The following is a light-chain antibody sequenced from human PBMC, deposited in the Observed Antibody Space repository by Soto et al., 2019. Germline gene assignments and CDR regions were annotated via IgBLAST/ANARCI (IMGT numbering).Light chain of an antibody. CDR3: SSYTSSSTLVV. V-gene: IGLV2-14*01. Sequence: QSALTQPASVSGSPGQSLTISCTGTRSDVGGYNYVSWYQQHPGKAPKLMIYDVSNRPSGVSNRFSGSKSGNTASLTISGLQAEDEADYYCSSYTSSSTLVVFGGRTKLTVL. CDR2: DVS. CDR1: RSDVGGYNY. J-gene: IGLJ2*01.